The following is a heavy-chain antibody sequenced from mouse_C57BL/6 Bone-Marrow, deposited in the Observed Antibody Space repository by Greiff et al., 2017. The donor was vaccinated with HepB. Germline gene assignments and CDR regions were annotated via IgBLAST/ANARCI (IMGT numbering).Heavy chain of an antibody. CDR3: AGLRRDRFAY. CDR2: IHPNSGST. J-gene: IGHJ3*01. CDR1: GYTFTSYW. V-gene: IGHV1-64*01. D-gene: IGHD2-4*01. Sequence: QVQLQQSGAELVKPGASVKLSCKASGYTFTSYWMHWVKQRPGQGLEWIGMIHPNSGSTNYNEKFKSKATLTVDKSSSTAYMQLSSLTSEDSAVYYCAGLRRDRFAYWGQGTLVTVSA.